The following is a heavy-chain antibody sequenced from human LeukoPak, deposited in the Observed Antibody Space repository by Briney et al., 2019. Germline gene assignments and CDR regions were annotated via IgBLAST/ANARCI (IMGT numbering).Heavy chain of an antibody. CDR3: ARLSSSWTNFDY. CDR2: ISAYNGNT. CDR1: GYTFTSYG. V-gene: IGHV1-18*01. Sequence: GASVKVSCKASGYTFTSYGISWVRQAPGQGLEWMGWISAYNGNTNYAQKFQGRVTMTRDTSISTAYMELSRLRSDDTAVYYCARLSSSWTNFDYWGQGTLVTVSS. J-gene: IGHJ4*02. D-gene: IGHD6-13*01.